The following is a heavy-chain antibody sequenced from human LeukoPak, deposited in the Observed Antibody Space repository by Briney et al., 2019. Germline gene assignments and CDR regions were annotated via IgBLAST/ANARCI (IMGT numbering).Heavy chain of an antibody. Sequence: HPGGSLRLFCAASGFTFSNFDMHWVRQARGKGREWVAFIRYDEGDKYFVDSVKGRFTISRDNSKNILYLQMYRLSAEDTAVYYCAKNRLGQTYADSFEIWGQGTMVSVSS. D-gene: IGHD2/OR15-2a*01. J-gene: IGHJ3*02. CDR2: IRYDEGDK. CDR3: AKNRLGQTYADSFEI. V-gene: IGHV3-30*02. CDR1: GFTFSNFD.